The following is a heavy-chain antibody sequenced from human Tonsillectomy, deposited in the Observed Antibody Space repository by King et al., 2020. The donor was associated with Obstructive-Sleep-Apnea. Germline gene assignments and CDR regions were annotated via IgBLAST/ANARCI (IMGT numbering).Heavy chain of an antibody. D-gene: IGHD3-10*01. CDR3: ARGLWFGESNYFDF. J-gene: IGHJ4*02. Sequence: VQLVESGGGVVQPGRSLRLSCAASGFTFSSYAMHWVRQAPGKGLERVAVISYDGSNKYFADSVKGRFTISRDNSKNTLYLQMNSLRVEDMAVYYCARGLWFGESNYFDFWGQGTLVTVSS. CDR1: GFTFSSYA. CDR2: ISYDGSNK. V-gene: IGHV3-30*04.